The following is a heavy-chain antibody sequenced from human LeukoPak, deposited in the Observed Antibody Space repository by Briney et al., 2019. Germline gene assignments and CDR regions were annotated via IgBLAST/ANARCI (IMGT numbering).Heavy chain of an antibody. V-gene: IGHV1-2*02. Sequence: GASVKDSCKASGYTFTGYYMHWVRQAPGQGLEWMGWTIPDSGDTNYAQKFQGRVTMTSDTSISTAYMELSGLRSDDAALYYCAKDYGAYCFDSWGQGTLVTVSS. CDR3: AKDYGAYCFDS. CDR1: GYTFTGYY. D-gene: IGHD4-17*01. CDR2: TIPDSGDT. J-gene: IGHJ4*02.